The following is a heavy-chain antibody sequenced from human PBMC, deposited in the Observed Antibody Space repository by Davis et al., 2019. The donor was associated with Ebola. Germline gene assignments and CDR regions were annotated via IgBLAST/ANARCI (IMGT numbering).Heavy chain of an antibody. Sequence: PGGSLRLSCAASGFTFSSYWMSWVRQAPGKGLEWVANIKQDGSEKYYVDSVKGRFTISRDNTKNSLYLQMNSLRVEDTAVYYCARDPGVLRFLEWSAYYNMDIWGQGTTVTVSS. CDR2: IKQDGSEK. V-gene: IGHV3-7*01. J-gene: IGHJ6*01. D-gene: IGHD3-3*01. CDR3: ARDPGVLRFLEWSAYYNMDI. CDR1: GFTFSSYW.